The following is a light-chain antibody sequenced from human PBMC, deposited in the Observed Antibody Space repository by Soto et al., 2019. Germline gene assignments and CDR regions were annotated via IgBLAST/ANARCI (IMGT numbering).Light chain of an antibody. V-gene: IGLV1-44*01. CDR2: TND. CDR1: SSNIGSNA. Sequence: QSVLTQPPSASGTPGQRVTISCSGSSSNIGSNAVNWYRQLPGTAPKLLIHTNDQRPSGVPDRFSGSQSGTSASLAISGLQSEDEAEYYCATWDDSLSGVVFGAGTKLTVL. CDR3: ATWDDSLSGVV. J-gene: IGLJ2*01.